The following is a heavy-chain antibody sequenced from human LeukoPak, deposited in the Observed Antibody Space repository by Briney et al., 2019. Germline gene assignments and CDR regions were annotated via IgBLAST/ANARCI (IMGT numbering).Heavy chain of an antibody. CDR2: IRYDGSNK. V-gene: IGHV3-30*02. J-gene: IGHJ4*02. CDR1: GFTFSSYG. Sequence: GGSLRLSRAPAGFTFSSYGMHWVRQAPGKGLEWVAFIRYDGSNKYYADSVKGRFTISRDNSKNTLYLQMNSLRAEDTAVYYCAKDALGIVVVPAASIDYWGQGTLVTVS. CDR3: AKDALGIVVVPAASIDY. D-gene: IGHD2-2*01.